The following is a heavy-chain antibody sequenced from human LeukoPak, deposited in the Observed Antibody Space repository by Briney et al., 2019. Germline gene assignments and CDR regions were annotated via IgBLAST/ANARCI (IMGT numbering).Heavy chain of an antibody. CDR2: IIPIFGTA. D-gene: IGHD3-22*01. Sequence: SVKVSCEASGGTFSGYAISWVRQAPGQGLEWMGGIIPIFGTANYAQKFQGRVTITADESTSTAYMELSSLRSEDTAVYYCARDSSGYYYGLDYWGQGTLVTVSS. V-gene: IGHV1-69*13. J-gene: IGHJ4*02. CDR3: ARDSSGYYYGLDY. CDR1: GGTFSGYA.